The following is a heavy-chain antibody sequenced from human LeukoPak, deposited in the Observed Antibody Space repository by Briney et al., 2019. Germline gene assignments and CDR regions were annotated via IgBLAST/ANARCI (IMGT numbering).Heavy chain of an antibody. CDR3: ARSVLLWTIDY. D-gene: IGHD3-10*01. Sequence: GASVKVSCKASGGTFSSYAISWVRQAPGQGLEWMGGIIPIFGTANYAQKFQGRVTITADKSTSTAYMELSSLRSDDTAVYYCARSVLLWTIDYWGQGTLVTVSS. CDR2: IIPIFGTA. J-gene: IGHJ4*02. V-gene: IGHV1-69*06. CDR1: GGTFSSYA.